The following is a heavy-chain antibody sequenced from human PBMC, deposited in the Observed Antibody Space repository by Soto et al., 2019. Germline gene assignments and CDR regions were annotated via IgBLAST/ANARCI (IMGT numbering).Heavy chain of an antibody. J-gene: IGHJ1*01. CDR3: ARGGSTWLEYFQH. D-gene: IGHD6-13*01. Sequence: TLSLTCTVSGGSISSYYWSWIRQPPGKGLEWIGYIHASGSTNYNPSLKSRITISVDTSKNQFSLKLSSVTAADTAVYYCARGGSTWLEYFQHWGQGTLVTVSS. CDR1: GGSISSYY. V-gene: IGHV4-59*01. CDR2: IHASGST.